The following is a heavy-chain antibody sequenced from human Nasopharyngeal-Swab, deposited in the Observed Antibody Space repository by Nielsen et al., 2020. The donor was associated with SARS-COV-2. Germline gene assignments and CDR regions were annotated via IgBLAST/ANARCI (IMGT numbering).Heavy chain of an antibody. Sequence: WIRQPPGMGLVWIGLIYLSGSTNYNPSLKRRGTISVDTSKNRFSLKLSSVTAADTAVYYCARHVSSSWYAAVAGIRAFDYWGQGTLVTVSS. J-gene: IGHJ4*02. V-gene: IGHV4-39*01. D-gene: IGHD6-13*01. CDR2: IYLSGST. CDR3: ARHVSSSWYAAVAGIRAFDY.